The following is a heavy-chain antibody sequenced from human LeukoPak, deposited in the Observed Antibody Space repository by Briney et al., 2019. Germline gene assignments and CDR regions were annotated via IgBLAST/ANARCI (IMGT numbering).Heavy chain of an antibody. V-gene: IGHV1-18*01. CDR2: ISAYNGNT. D-gene: IGHD2-2*01. Sequence: ASVKVSCKGSDYTFTSYGISWVRQAPGQGLEWMGWISAYNGNTNYAQKLQGRVTMTTDTSTSTAYMELRSLRSDDTAVYYCARDRYCTSTSCPTHYYYGMDVWGQGTTVTVSS. CDR1: DYTFTSYG. CDR3: ARDRYCTSTSCPTHYYYGMDV. J-gene: IGHJ6*02.